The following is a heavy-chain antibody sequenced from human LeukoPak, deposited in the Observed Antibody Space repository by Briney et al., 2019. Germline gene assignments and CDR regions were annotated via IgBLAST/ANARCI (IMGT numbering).Heavy chain of an antibody. J-gene: IGHJ5*02. V-gene: IGHV4-59*01. D-gene: IGHD4-11*01. Sequence: SETLSLTCTVSGDSISSYYSSCVRQPPGKGLEWGGDIYYNGSTNYNPSLKSRVTISVDTSHNHISLKLSYATASGPALYYCARGVSFDYNIICFDPWGQGTLVTVSS. CDR3: ARGVSFDYNIICFDP. CDR2: IYYNGST. CDR1: GDSISSYY.